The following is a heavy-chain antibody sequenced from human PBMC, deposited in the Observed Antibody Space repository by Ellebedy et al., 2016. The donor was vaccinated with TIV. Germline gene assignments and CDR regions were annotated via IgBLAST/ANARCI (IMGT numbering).Heavy chain of an antibody. V-gene: IGHV3-11*06. Sequence: GESLKISCAASGFSFSDYYMSWIRQVPGTGLVWLSYISSSGSDTNYADSVKGRFTISRDNAKNSLYLEMNSLKVEDTAVYYCARGQAVAGSHFDYWGQGTLVTVSS. CDR2: ISSSGSDT. CDR1: GFSFSDYY. D-gene: IGHD6-19*01. CDR3: ARGQAVAGSHFDY. J-gene: IGHJ4*02.